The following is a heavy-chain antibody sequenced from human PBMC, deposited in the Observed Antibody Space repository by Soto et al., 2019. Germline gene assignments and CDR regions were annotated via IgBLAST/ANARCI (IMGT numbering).Heavy chain of an antibody. CDR2: INSDGSST. D-gene: IGHD6-6*01. Sequence: VGSLRLSCAASGFTFSSYWMHWVRQAPGKGLVWVSRINSDGSSTSYADSVKGRFTISRDNAKNTVYLQMNSLRAEDTAVYYCARSRYSRSAADYWGQGSQVTVSS. V-gene: IGHV3-74*01. CDR3: ARSRYSRSAADY. J-gene: IGHJ4*02. CDR1: GFTFSSYW.